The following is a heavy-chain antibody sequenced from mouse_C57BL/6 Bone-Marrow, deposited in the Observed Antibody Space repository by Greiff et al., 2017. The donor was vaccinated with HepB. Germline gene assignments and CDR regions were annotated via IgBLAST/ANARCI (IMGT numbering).Heavy chain of an antibody. D-gene: IGHD2-4*01. CDR2: IYPGNSDT. Sequence: VQLKQSGTVLARPGASVKMSCKTSGYTFTSYWMHWVKQRPGQGLEWIGAIYPGNSDTSYNQKFKGKAKLTAVTSASTAYMELSSLTNEDSAVYYCTGNYDYPFYAMDYWGQGTSVTVSS. V-gene: IGHV1-5*01. CDR1: GYTFTSYW. CDR3: TGNYDYPFYAMDY. J-gene: IGHJ4*01.